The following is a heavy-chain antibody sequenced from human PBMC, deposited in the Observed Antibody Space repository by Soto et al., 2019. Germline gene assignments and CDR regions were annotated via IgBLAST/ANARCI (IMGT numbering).Heavy chain of an antibody. CDR1: GGSISSSSYY. J-gene: IGHJ4*02. D-gene: IGHD3-10*01. V-gene: IGHV4-39*01. Sequence: QLQLQESGPGLVKPSETLSLTCTVSGGSISSSSYYWGWIRQPPGKGLEWIGSIYYSGSTYYNPSLKSRVTISVDTSKNQFSLKLSSVTAADTAVYYCARGPVGIYYPALSYFDYWGQGTLVTVSS. CDR3: ARGPVGIYYPALSYFDY. CDR2: IYYSGST.